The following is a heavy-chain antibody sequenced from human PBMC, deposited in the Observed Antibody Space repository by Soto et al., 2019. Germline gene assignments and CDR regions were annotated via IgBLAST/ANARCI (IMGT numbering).Heavy chain of an antibody. Sequence: TLSRTFTVSGGSIRSGGYYWSWVRQGLRRGLEWIGNIYYSGSTYYNPSLKSRLTISVDTSKNQFSLNLSSVTAADTAVYYCARDRLMATAGTARHYFGLDVWGQGTKVTVYS. D-gene: IGHD5-18*01. J-gene: IGHJ6*02. CDR1: GGSIRSGGYY. CDR2: IYYSGST. V-gene: IGHV4-31*03. CDR3: ARDRLMATAGTARHYFGLDV.